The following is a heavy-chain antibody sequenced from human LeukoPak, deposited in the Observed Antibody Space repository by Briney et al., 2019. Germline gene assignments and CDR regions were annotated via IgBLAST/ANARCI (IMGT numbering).Heavy chain of an antibody. V-gene: IGHV3-23*01. CDR3: GKDYRRGITGTTNYFDY. CDR2: ISGSGGST. D-gene: IGHD1-20*01. CDR1: GFTFSSYA. Sequence: GGSLRLSCAASGFTFSSYAMSWVRQAPGKGLEWVSAISGSGGSTYYADSVKGRFTISRDNSKNTLYLQMNSLRAEDTAVYYCGKDYRRGITGTTNYFDYWGQGTLVTVSS. J-gene: IGHJ4*02.